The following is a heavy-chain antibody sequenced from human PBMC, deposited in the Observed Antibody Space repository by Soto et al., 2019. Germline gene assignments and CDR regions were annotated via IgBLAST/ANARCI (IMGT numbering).Heavy chain of an antibody. CDR2: ISGSGGST. Sequence: EVPLLESGGGLVQPGGSLRLSCAASGFTFSSYAMSWVRQAPGKGLEWVSAISGSGGSTYYADSVKGRITISRDNSKNTLYLQKNSLRAEDTAVYYCAKARAQYYDFWSGYPVDYWGQGTLVTVSS. CDR1: GFTFSSYA. V-gene: IGHV3-23*01. CDR3: AKARAQYYDFWSGYPVDY. J-gene: IGHJ4*02. D-gene: IGHD3-3*01.